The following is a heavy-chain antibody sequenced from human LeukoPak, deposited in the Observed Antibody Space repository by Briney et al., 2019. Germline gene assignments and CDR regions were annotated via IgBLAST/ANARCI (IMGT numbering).Heavy chain of an antibody. CDR3: ARSPYYYGSGSYYWFDP. J-gene: IGHJ5*02. CDR2: ISAYNGNT. V-gene: IGHV1-18*01. D-gene: IGHD3-10*01. CDR1: GYTFTSYG. Sequence: GASVKVSCKASGYTFTSYGISWVRQAPGQGLEWMGWISAYNGNTNYAQKLQGRVTMTTDTSTSTAYMELRSLRSDDTAVYYCARSPYYYGSGSYYWFDPWGQGTLVTVSS.